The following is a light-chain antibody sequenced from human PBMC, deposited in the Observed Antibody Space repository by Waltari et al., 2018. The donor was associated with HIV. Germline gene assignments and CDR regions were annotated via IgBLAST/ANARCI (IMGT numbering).Light chain of an antibody. J-gene: IGKJ4*01. V-gene: IGKV3-11*01. CDR2: DAS. Sequence: IFFTHSPATLSLSPGDRATISCRATQSVQHFLVCYQQKPGQPPRLLVYDASKRATGISLRFSGSGSGTDFTLSISSLEPEDFAVYCCQQRISWPPTFGGGTRVEV. CDR1: QSVQHF. CDR3: QQRISWPPT.